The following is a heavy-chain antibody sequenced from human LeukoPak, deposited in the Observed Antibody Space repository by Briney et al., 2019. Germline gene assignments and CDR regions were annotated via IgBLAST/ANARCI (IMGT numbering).Heavy chain of an antibody. CDR3: ARARLTDYVWGNRTFDI. V-gene: IGHV3-48*03. Sequence: GGALRLSCAVSGFTFSSYEMNWVRQAPGKGLEWVSYISSSGSTIYYADTVRGGFTISRDTATKTHYLQINRLRAEDTAVYYCARARLTDYVWGNRTFDIWGQGTRVSISS. CDR2: ISSSGSTI. J-gene: IGHJ3*02. D-gene: IGHD3-16*01. CDR1: GFTFSSYE.